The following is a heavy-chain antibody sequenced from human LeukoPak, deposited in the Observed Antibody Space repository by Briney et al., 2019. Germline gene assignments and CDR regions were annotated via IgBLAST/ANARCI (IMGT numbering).Heavy chain of an antibody. Sequence: LETLSLTCTVSGGSISSYYWSWIRQPPGKGLEWIGYIYYSGSTNYNPSLKSRVTISVDTSKNQFSLKLSSVTAADTAVYYCARGPNYDILTGYSPLDYWGQGTLVTVSS. CDR1: GGSISSYY. J-gene: IGHJ4*02. CDR2: IYYSGST. V-gene: IGHV4-59*01. CDR3: ARGPNYDILTGYSPLDY. D-gene: IGHD3-9*01.